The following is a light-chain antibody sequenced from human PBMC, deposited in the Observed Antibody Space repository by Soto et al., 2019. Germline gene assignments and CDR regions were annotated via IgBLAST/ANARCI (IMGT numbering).Light chain of an antibody. CDR3: QVWDIMTDNYV. CDR2: YDS. CDR1: NIGNKR. Sequence: SYELTQSPSVSVAPEKTATITCGGNNIGNKRVHWYRQKPGQAPVLLISYDSDRPSGIPERFSGSNSGNTATLTISRVEAGDEADYYCQVWDIMTDNYVFGSGPKVTVL. J-gene: IGLJ1*01. V-gene: IGLV3-21*04.